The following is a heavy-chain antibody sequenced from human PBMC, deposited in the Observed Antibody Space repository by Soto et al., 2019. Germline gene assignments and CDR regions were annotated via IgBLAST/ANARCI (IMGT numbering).Heavy chain of an antibody. CDR3: ARSETSYCSSTSCYDY. J-gene: IGHJ4*02. D-gene: IGHD2-2*01. V-gene: IGHV1-2*04. CDR2: INPNSGGT. CDR1: GYTFTGYY. Sequence: ASVKVSCKASGYTFTGYYMHWVRQAPGQGLEWMGWINPNSGGTNYAQKFQGWVTMTRDTSISTAYMELSRLRSDDTAVYYCARSETSYCSSTSCYDYWGQGTLVTVSS.